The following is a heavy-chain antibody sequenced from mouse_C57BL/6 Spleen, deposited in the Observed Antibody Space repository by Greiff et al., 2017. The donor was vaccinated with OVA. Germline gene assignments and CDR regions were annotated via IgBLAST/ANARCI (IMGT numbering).Heavy chain of an antibody. V-gene: IGHV1-18*01. CDR2: INPNNGGT. CDR1: GYTFTDYN. D-gene: IGHD1-1*01. Sequence: VQLKQSGPELVKPGASVKIPCKASGYTFTDYNMDWVKQSHGKSLEWIGDINPNNGGTIYNQKFKGKATLTVDKSSSTAYMELRSLTSEDTAVYYCARGGTVVDLDYWGQGTTLTVSS. CDR3: ARGGTVVDLDY. J-gene: IGHJ2*01.